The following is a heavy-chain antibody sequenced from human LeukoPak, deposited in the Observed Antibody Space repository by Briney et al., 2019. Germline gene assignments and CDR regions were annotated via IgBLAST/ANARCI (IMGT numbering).Heavy chain of an antibody. J-gene: IGHJ4*02. CDR3: ARGRSFDKSFDY. Sequence: SETLSLTCTVSGGSISSGSYYWGWIRQPPGKGLEWIGSIYYSGSTYYNPSLKSRVTISVDTSKNQFSLKLSSVTAADTAVYHCARGRSFDKSFDYWGQGTLVTVSS. D-gene: IGHD3-16*02. CDR2: IYYSGST. V-gene: IGHV4-39*07. CDR1: GGSISSGSYY.